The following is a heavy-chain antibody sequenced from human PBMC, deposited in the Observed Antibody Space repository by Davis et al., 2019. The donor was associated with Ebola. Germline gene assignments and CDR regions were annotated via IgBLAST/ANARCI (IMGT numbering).Heavy chain of an antibody. CDR2: IDPSDSYT. D-gene: IGHD2-2*01. CDR3: ARHGVVLVPAATNWFDP. Sequence: GESLKISCKGSGYSFTSYWISWVRQMPGKGLEWMGRIDPSDSYTNYSPSFQGHVTISADKSISTAYLQWSSLKASDTAMYYCARHGVVLVPAATNWFDPWGQGTLVTVSS. J-gene: IGHJ5*02. CDR1: GYSFTSYW. V-gene: IGHV5-10-1*01.